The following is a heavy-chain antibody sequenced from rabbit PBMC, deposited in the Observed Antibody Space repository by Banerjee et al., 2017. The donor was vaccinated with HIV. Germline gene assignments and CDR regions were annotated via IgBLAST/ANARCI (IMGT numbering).Heavy chain of an antibody. CDR1: GSTLSRYY. D-gene: IGHD4-1*01. CDR3: ARDLAGVIGWNFNL. V-gene: IGHV1S45*01. CDR2: IYAGSSGST. J-gene: IGHJ4*01. Sequence: QEHLVESGGGLVQPGGSLKVSCKASGSTLSRYYICWVRQAPGKGLEWIACIYAGSSGSTWYASWAKGRFTISKTSSTTVTLQMTSLTAADTATYFCARDLAGVIGWNFNLWGPGTLVTVS.